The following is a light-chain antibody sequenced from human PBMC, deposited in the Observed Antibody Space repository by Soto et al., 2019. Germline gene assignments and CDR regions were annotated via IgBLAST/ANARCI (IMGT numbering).Light chain of an antibody. CDR2: DIS. CDR3: LLSYRGPRV. V-gene: IGLV7-46*01. Sequence: QAVVTQEPSLTVSPGGTVTLTCGSSTGAVTSGYYPYWFQQKPGQGPRTLIYDISNKHSWTPARFSGSLLGGKAALTLSGAQPEDEADYYCLLSYRGPRVFGAGTKVTVL. CDR1: TGAVTSGYY. J-gene: IGLJ2*01.